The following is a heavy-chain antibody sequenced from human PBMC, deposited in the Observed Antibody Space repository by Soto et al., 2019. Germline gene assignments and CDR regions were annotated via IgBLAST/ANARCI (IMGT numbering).Heavy chain of an antibody. Sequence: GGSLRLSCAASGIDFNNARMTWVRQAPGKGLEWVGRIKSKTDGGTTDYAAPVKGRFTISRDDSKNTLFLQMNSLKTEDTAVYYCTTVTYYNDAFDIWGHGTMVTVSS. CDR3: TTVTYYNDAFDI. D-gene: IGHD3-10*01. CDR1: GIDFNNAR. J-gene: IGHJ3*02. CDR2: IKSKTDGGTT. V-gene: IGHV3-15*01.